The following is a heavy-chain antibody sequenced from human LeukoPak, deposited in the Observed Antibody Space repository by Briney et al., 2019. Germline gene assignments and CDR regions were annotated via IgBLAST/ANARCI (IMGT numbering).Heavy chain of an antibody. CDR3: PLPTLGY. V-gene: IGHV3-30*03. CDR1: GFTFSSYG. J-gene: IGHJ4*02. Sequence: GGSLRLSCAASGFTFSSYGMHWVRQAPGKGLEWVAVISYDGSNKYYADSVKGRFTISRDNSKNTLYLQMSSLRVEDTAVYFCPLPTLGYWGQGTLVTVSS. CDR2: ISYDGSNK.